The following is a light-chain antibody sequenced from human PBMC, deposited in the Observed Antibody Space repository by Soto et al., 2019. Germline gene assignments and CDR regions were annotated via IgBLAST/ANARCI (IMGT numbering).Light chain of an antibody. CDR3: HLYGDSPPAYT. V-gene: IGKV3-20*01. CDR1: QSVSSRN. Sequence: EIVLTQSPGTLSLFPGERATLSCRASQSVSSRNLAWYRQKPGQAPSLLIYGAFIRATGIPDRFIGSGSATAFTLTISRLEPADFAVYYCHLYGDSPPAYTFGQGTKLDIK. CDR2: GAF. J-gene: IGKJ2*01.